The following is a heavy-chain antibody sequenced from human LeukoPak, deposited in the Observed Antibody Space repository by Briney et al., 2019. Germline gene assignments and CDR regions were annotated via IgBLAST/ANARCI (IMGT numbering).Heavy chain of an antibody. V-gene: IGHV4-61*01. CDR3: ARVRGDYVNLFDP. CDR2: THYSGNT. D-gene: IGHD4-17*01. Sequence: SETLSLTCTVSGGSVSSGSNHWSWIRQPPGKGLEWIGYTHYSGNTYYNPSLKSRVTISLDTSKKQFSLWLRSVTAADTAVYYCARVRGDYVNLFDPWGQGTLVIVSS. CDR1: GGSVSSGSNH. J-gene: IGHJ5*02.